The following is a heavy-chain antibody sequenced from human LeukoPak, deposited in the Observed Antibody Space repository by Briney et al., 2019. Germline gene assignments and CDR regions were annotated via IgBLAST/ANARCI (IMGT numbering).Heavy chain of an antibody. J-gene: IGHJ3*02. CDR2: IYHSGST. V-gene: IGHV4-59*01. Sequence: PSETLSLNCTVSGGSISSYYWSWIRQPPGKGLEWIGYIYHSGSTNYNPSLKSRVTISVDTSKNQFSLKLSSMTAADTAVYYCARISRAFDIWGQGTMVTVSS. CDR3: ARISRAFDI. CDR1: GGSISSYY. D-gene: IGHD2-2*01.